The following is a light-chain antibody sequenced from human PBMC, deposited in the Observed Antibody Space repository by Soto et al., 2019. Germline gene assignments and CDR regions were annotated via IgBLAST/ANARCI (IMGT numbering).Light chain of an antibody. CDR2: GAS. CDR1: QSVNSN. CDR3: QQYNNWPLT. V-gene: IGKV3-15*01. Sequence: EIVMTQSPATLSVSPGERATLSCRASQSVNSNLVWYQQKPGQAPRLLIYGASTRATGIPGRFSGSGSGTEFTLTISSLQSEDFAVYYCQQYNNWPLTFGGGTKVEIK. J-gene: IGKJ4*01.